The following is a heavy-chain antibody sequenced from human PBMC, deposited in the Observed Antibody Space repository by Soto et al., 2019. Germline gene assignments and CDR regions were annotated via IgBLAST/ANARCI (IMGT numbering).Heavy chain of an antibody. Sequence: NPSETLSLTCAVSGGSISSGGYSWSWIRQPPGKGLEWIGYIYQSGSTDSNPSLKSRVTISVDRSKSQFSLKLSSVTAAGTAVYYWARGSSAWYFDYWGQGTLVTVS. CDR3: ARGSSAWYFDY. CDR1: GGSISSGGYS. CDR2: IYQSGST. V-gene: IGHV4-30-2*01. J-gene: IGHJ4*02. D-gene: IGHD6-19*01.